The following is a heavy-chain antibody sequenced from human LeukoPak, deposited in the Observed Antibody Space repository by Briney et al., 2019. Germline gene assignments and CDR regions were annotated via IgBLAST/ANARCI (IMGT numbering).Heavy chain of an antibody. Sequence: ASVKVSCKVSGYTLTELSMHWVRQAPGKGLEWMGGFDPEDGETIYAQKFQGRVTMTEDTSTDTAYMELSSLRSEDTAVYYCATGSIQLWPPRPPYYYYMDVWGKGTTVTVSS. CDR2: FDPEDGET. CDR1: GYTLTELS. V-gene: IGHV1-24*01. J-gene: IGHJ6*03. D-gene: IGHD5-18*01. CDR3: ATGSIQLWPPRPPYYYYMDV.